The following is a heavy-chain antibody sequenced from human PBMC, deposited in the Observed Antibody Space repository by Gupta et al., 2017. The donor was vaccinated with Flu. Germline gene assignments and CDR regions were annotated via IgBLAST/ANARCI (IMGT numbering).Heavy chain of an antibody. CDR3: ARQVVTRTGWFDP. CDR2: IYYSGST. Sequence: QLQLQESGPGLVKPSETLSLTCTVSGGSISSSSYYWGWIRQPPGKGLEWIGSIYYSGSTYYNPSLKSRVTISVDTSKNQFSRKLSSVTAADTAVYYCARQVVTRTGWFDPWGQGTLVTVSS. J-gene: IGHJ5*02. V-gene: IGHV4-39*01. CDR1: GGSISSSSYY. D-gene: IGHD2-15*01.